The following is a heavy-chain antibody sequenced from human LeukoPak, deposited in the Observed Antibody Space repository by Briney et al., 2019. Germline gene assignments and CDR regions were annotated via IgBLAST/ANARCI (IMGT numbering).Heavy chain of an antibody. V-gene: IGHV4-61*02. CDR3: AASGADIVVVPAIDY. D-gene: IGHD2-2*01. CDR2: IYTSGST. CDR1: GGSISSGSYY. J-gene: IGHJ4*02. Sequence: SQTLSLTCTVSGGSISSGSYYWSWIRQPAGKGLEWIGRIYTSGSTNYNPSLKSRVTISVDTSKNQFSLKLSSVTAADTAVYYCAASGADIVVVPAIDYWGQGTLVTVSS.